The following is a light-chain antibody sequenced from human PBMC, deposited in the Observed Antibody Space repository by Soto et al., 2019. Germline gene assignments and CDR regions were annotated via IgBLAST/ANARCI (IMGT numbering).Light chain of an antibody. CDR3: QEYIQWPPGM. J-gene: IGKJ1*01. V-gene: IGKV3-20*01. Sequence: EIVLTQSPGTLSLSPGERATLSCRASQTISSTFLAWYRQRPGQAPRLLIYGASSRATGIPDRFSASGSGTEFTLTISSLQSEDFAVYYCQEYIQWPPGMFGPGTTVDIK. CDR1: QTISSTF. CDR2: GAS.